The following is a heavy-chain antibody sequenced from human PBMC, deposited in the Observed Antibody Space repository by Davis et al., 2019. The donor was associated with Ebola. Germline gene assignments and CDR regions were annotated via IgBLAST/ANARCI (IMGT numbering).Heavy chain of an antibody. CDR2: INHSGST. J-gene: IGHJ4*02. CDR3: ARRDEGYYFDY. D-gene: IGHD5-24*01. V-gene: IGHV4-39*01. CDR1: GGSVSSGSYY. Sequence: MPSETLSLTCTVSGGSVSSGSYYWSWIRQPPGKGLEWIGEINHSGSTYYNPSLKSRVTISVDTSKNQFSLKLSSVTAADTAVYYCARRDEGYYFDYWGQGTLVTVSS.